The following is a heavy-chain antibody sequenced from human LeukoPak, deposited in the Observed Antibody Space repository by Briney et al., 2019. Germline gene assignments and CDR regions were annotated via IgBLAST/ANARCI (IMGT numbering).Heavy chain of an antibody. D-gene: IGHD3-22*01. Sequence: GGSLRLSCAASGFTFSDHYMDWVRQAPGKGLEWVGRTRNKANSYTTEYAASVKGRFTISRDDSNNSLYLQMNSLKTEDTAVYYCARDRRYYDSSGYRHWYFDLWGRGTLVTVSS. CDR1: GFTFSDHY. J-gene: IGHJ2*01. CDR3: ARDRRYYDSSGYRHWYFDL. CDR2: TRNKANSYTT. V-gene: IGHV3-72*01.